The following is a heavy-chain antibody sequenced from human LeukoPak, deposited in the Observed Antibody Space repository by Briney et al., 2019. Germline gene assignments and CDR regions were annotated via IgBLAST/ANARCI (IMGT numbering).Heavy chain of an antibody. CDR3: AKEIQYSSSWYGSAFDY. D-gene: IGHD6-13*01. J-gene: IGHJ4*02. V-gene: IGHV3-33*06. CDR1: GFTFSSYG. Sequence: GGPLRLSCAASGFTFSSYGMHWVRQAPGKGLEWVAVIWYDGSNKYYADPVKGRFTISRDNSKNTLYLQMNSLRAEDTAVYYCAKEIQYSSSWYGSAFDYWGQGTLVTVSS. CDR2: IWYDGSNK.